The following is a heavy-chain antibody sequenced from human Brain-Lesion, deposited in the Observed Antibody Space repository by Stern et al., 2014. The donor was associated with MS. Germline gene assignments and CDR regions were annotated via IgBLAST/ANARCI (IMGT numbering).Heavy chain of an antibody. Sequence: QLQLQESGPGLVKPSETLSLTCTVAGGSVSSTSYAWAWIRQPPGKGLEWIGTIYYSGNTYYSPSLQSRLTIFLDTSQNQFSPQLGSVTAADTAVYYCAGEEDIRYCSGGSCTGNWFDPWGQGTLVTVSS. V-gene: IGHV4-39*01. CDR3: AGEEDIRYCSGGSCTGNWFDP. CDR2: IYYSGNT. D-gene: IGHD2-15*01. CDR1: GGSVSSTSYA. J-gene: IGHJ5*02.